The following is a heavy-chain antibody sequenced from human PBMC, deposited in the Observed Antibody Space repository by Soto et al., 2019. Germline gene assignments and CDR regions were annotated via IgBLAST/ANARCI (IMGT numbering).Heavy chain of an antibody. CDR2: IYPGDSES. D-gene: IGHD3-16*01. Sequence: GESLKISCKASGYSFTIYWIGWVRQMPGKGLEWMGIIYPGDSESRYSPSFQGQVTISADKSISAAYLQWSSLKASETAMYYCARKGGRGMNDAFDIWGQGTTVTVSS. V-gene: IGHV5-51*01. CDR3: ARKGGRGMNDAFDI. CDR1: GYSFTIYW. J-gene: IGHJ3*02.